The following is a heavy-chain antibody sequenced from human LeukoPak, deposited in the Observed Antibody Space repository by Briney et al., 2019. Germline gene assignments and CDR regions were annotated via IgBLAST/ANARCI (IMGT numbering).Heavy chain of an antibody. V-gene: IGHV3-7*01. Sequence: GGSLRLSCAASGFAFSDFWMSWVRQAPGKGLEWVANIRHDGNAKNYVHSVRGRFTISRDNAKNTLYLQMNSLTVEDTAVYYCATSHDGAGNDWGQGTLVTVSS. CDR1: GFAFSDFW. D-gene: IGHD4/OR15-4a*01. J-gene: IGHJ4*02. CDR3: ATSHDGAGND. CDR2: IRHDGNAK.